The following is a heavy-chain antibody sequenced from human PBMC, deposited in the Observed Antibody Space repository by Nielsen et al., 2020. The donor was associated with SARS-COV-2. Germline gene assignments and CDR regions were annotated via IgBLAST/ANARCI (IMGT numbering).Heavy chain of an antibody. CDR2: ISWSSGSI. CDR1: GFTFDDYA. D-gene: IGHD3-16*01. Sequence: SLKISCAASGFTFDDYAMHWVRQAPGKGLEWVSGISWSSGSIGYADSVKGRFTISRDNAKNSLYLQMNSLRAEDTALYYCAKLPALYDVGVDYWGQGTLVTVSS. V-gene: IGHV3-9*01. CDR3: AKLPALYDVGVDY. J-gene: IGHJ4*02.